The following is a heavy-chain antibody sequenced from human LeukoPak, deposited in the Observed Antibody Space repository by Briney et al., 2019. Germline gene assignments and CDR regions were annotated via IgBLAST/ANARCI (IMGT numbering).Heavy chain of an antibody. J-gene: IGHJ4*02. CDR3: ARRDSSSWSPADY. Sequence: GGSLRLFCAASGFTVSSNYMSWVRQAPGKGLEWVSVIYSGGSTYYADSVKGRFTIPRDNSKNTLYLQMNSLRAEDTAVYYCARRDSSSWSPADYWGQGTLVTVSS. D-gene: IGHD6-13*01. V-gene: IGHV3-66*01. CDR1: GFTVSSNY. CDR2: IYSGGST.